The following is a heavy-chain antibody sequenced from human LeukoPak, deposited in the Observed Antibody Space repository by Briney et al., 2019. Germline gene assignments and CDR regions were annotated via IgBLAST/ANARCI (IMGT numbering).Heavy chain of an antibody. Sequence: PGGSLRLSCAASGFTFCSYGMHWVRQAPGKGLEWVAFIRYDGSNKYYADSVKGRFTISRDNSKNTLYLQMNSLRAEDTAVYYCAKEGAARQPLADWGQGTLVTVSS. D-gene: IGHD6-6*01. CDR3: AKEGAARQPLAD. CDR1: GFTFCSYG. J-gene: IGHJ4*02. CDR2: IRYDGSNK. V-gene: IGHV3-30*02.